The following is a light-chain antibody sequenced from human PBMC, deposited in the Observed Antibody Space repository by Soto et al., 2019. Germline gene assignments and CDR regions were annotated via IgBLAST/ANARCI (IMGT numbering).Light chain of an antibody. Sequence: QAVVTQPPSVSGAPGRRVTISCTGSSSNIGAGYDVHWYQQLPGTAPKLLIYGNSNRPSGVPDRFSGSKSGTSASLAITGLQAEDEADYYCQSYDSSLSAVVFGGGTKVTVL. CDR1: SSNIGAGYD. CDR2: GNS. J-gene: IGLJ2*01. V-gene: IGLV1-40*01. CDR3: QSYDSSLSAVV.